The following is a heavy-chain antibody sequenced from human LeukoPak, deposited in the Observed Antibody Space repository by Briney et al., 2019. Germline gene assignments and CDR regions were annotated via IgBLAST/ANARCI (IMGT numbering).Heavy chain of an antibody. D-gene: IGHD6-19*01. Sequence: GGSLRLSCAASGFSFSSYYMSWVRQAPGKGLEWVALINPDGSERYYVDSVKGRFTISRDNAKNTLYLQMDSLRDDDTAMYFCTRDLAAVPGPRMDVWGQGTTVTVSS. CDR2: INPDGSER. V-gene: IGHV3-7*03. CDR1: GFSFSSYY. J-gene: IGHJ6*02. CDR3: TRDLAAVPGPRMDV.